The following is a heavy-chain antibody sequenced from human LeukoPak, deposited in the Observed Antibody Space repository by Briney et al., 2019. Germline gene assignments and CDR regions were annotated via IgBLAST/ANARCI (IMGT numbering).Heavy chain of an antibody. V-gene: IGHV4-39*07. D-gene: IGHD2-21*01. Sequence: SETLSLTCTVSGGSISTSNYYWGWIRQPPGKGLERIGEINHSGSTNYNPSLKSRVTISVDTSKNQFSLKLSSVTAADTAVYYCARGMGRYSLYYYYYMDVWGKGTTVTVSS. CDR1: GGSISTSNYY. CDR3: ARGMGRYSLYYYYYMDV. J-gene: IGHJ6*03. CDR2: INHSGST.